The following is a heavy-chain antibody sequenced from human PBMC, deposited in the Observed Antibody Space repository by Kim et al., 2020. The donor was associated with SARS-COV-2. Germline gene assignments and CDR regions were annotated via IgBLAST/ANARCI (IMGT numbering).Heavy chain of an antibody. CDR1: GFTFSSYA. J-gene: IGHJ5*02. D-gene: IGHD3-10*01. V-gene: IGHV3-23*01. Sequence: GGSLRLSCAASGFTFSSYAMSWVRQAPGKGLEWVSAISGSGGSTYYADSVKGRFTISRDNSKNTLYLQMNSLRAEDTAVYYCAKDRIYYGSGSYYWFDPWGQGTLVTVSS. CDR3: AKDRIYYGSGSYYWFDP. CDR2: ISGSGGST.